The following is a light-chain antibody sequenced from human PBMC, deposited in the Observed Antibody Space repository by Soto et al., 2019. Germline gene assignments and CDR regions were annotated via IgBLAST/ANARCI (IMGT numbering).Light chain of an antibody. Sequence: DIQMTQSPSSLSASVGDRVTITCRASQTISNFLTWYQQTSGNAPKLLISTASTLQSGVPSRFSGSGSGTDFTLTINSLQPEDFATYYCQQSYSTSITFGQGTRLEIK. CDR3: QQSYSTSIT. CDR1: QTISNF. V-gene: IGKV1-39*01. J-gene: IGKJ5*01. CDR2: TAS.